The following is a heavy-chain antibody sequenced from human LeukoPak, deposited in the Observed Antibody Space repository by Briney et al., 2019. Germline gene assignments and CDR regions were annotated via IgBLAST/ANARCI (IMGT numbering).Heavy chain of an antibody. V-gene: IGHV1-46*01. D-gene: IGHD3-10*01. CDR2: INPSGGST. CDR3: ARDPLVSTASGGY. J-gene: IGHJ4*02. Sequence: ASVKVSCKASGYTFTSYYMHWVRQAPGQGLEWMGIINPSGGSTSYAQKFQGRVTITTDESTSTAYMELSSLRSEDTAVYYCARDPLVSTASGGYWGQGTLVTVSS. CDR1: GYTFTSYY.